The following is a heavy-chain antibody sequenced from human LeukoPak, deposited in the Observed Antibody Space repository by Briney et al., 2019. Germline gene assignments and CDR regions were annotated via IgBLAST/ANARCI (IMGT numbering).Heavy chain of an antibody. CDR3: ARDTITQHSSSWFHLHTNYYYYYYMDV. V-gene: IGHV1-46*01. J-gene: IGHJ6*03. Sequence: AAVKVSCKASGYTFTSYGISWVRQAPGQGLEWMGIINPSGGSTSYAQKFQGRVTMTRDMSTSTVYMELSSLRSEDTAVYYCARDTITQHSSSWFHLHTNYYYYYYMDVWGKGTTVTVSS. CDR1: GYTFTSYG. CDR2: INPSGGST. D-gene: IGHD6-13*01.